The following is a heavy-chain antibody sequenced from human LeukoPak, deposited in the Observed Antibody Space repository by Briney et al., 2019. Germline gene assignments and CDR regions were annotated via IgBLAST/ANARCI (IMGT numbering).Heavy chain of an antibody. D-gene: IGHD2-2*01. J-gene: IGHJ3*02. CDR3: ARDFYCSSTSCSGNDAFDI. CDR1: GFTFSSYS. CDR2: ISSSSSYI. V-gene: IGHV3-21*01. Sequence: PGGTLRLSCAASGFTFSSYSMNWVRQAPGKGLEWVSSISSSSSYIYYADSVKGRFTISRDNAKNSLYLQMNSLRAEDTAVYYCARDFYCSSTSCSGNDAFDIWGQGTMVTVSS.